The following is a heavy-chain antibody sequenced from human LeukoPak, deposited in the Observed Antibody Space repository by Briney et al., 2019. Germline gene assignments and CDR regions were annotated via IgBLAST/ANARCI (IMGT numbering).Heavy chain of an antibody. V-gene: IGHV3-15*01. Sequence: GGSLRLSCAASGFTFSNAWMSWARQAPGKGLEWVGRIKSKADGGTTDYAAPVKGGFTISRDDSKNTLYLQMNSLRAEDTAVYYCTREMTGHFDYWGQGILVTVSS. D-gene: IGHD3-10*01. CDR2: IKSKADGGTT. CDR1: GFTFSNAW. J-gene: IGHJ4*02. CDR3: TREMTGHFDY.